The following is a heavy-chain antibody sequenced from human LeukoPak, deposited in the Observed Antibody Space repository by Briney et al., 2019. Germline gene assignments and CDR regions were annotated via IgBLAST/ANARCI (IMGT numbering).Heavy chain of an antibody. CDR1: GFTFSNAW. D-gene: IGHD4-17*01. CDR3: AKSGADYGVFDY. Sequence: PGGSLRLSCAASGFTFSNAWMSWVRQAPGKGLEWVAFIRYDGSNKYYADSVKGRFTISRDNSKNTLYLQMNSLRAEDTAVYYCAKSGADYGVFDYWGQGTLVIVSS. CDR2: IRYDGSNK. V-gene: IGHV3-30*02. J-gene: IGHJ4*02.